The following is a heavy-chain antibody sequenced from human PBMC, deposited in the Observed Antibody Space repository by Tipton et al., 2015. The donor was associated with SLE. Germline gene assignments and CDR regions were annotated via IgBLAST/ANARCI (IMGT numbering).Heavy chain of an antibody. CDR2: INHSGST. CDR1: GGSISSGGYY. Sequence: LRLSCTVSGGSISSGGYYWSWIRQHPGKGLEWIGEINHSGSTKYNPSLKSRVTMSVDTSKNQFSLRLNSVTAADTAVYYCARRCGMGLYRWGQGTLVTVSS. CDR3: ARRCGMGLYR. J-gene: IGHJ4*02. D-gene: IGHD3-3*01. V-gene: IGHV4-31*03.